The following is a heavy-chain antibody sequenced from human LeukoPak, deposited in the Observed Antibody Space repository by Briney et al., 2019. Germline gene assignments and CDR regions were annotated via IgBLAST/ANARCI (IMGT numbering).Heavy chain of an antibody. Sequence: PSETLSLTCAVSGGSISSSNWWSWVRQPPGKGLEWIGYIYYSGSTNYSPSLKSRVTISVDTSKNQFSLKLSSVTAADTAVYYCARSEYSYGADAFDIWGQGTMVTVSS. D-gene: IGHD5-18*01. CDR2: IYYSGST. V-gene: IGHV4-4*02. CDR1: GGSISSSNW. J-gene: IGHJ3*02. CDR3: ARSEYSYGADAFDI.